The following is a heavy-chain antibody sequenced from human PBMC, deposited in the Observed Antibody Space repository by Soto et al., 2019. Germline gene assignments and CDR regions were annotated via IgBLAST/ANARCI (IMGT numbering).Heavy chain of an antibody. Sequence: GSLRLSCAASVFSCSSDDMAWVRQAPGQGLEWVSAISNSGTRTYYADSVKGLFTISRDNSKNTLHLQMNSLRAEDTAIYYCAKDATRSSGWYYFDYWGQGTQVTVSS. J-gene: IGHJ4*02. CDR3: AKDATRSSGWYYFDY. CDR2: ISNSGTRT. V-gene: IGHV3-23*01. CDR1: VFSCSSDD. D-gene: IGHD6-19*01.